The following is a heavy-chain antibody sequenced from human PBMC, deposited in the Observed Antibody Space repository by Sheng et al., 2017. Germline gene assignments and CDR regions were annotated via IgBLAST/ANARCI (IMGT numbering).Heavy chain of an antibody. CDR3: ARGGYYDYVWGSYRYSRFDY. CDR2: INHSGST. D-gene: IGHD3-16*02. J-gene: IGHJ4*02. CDR1: GGSFSGYY. V-gene: IGHV4-34*01. Sequence: QVQLQQWGAGLLKPSETLSLTCAVYGGSFSGYYWSWIRQPPGKGLEWIGEINHSGSTNYNPSLKSRVTISVDTSKNQFSLKLSSVTAADTAVYYCARGGYYDYVWGSYRYSRFDYWGQGTLVTVSS.